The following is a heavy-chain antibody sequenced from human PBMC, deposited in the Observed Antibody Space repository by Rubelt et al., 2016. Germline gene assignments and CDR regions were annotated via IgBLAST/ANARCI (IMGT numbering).Heavy chain of an antibody. V-gene: IGHV3-48*04. CDR1: GFTFSSYS. D-gene: IGHD5-12*01. CDR3: ARDLGSGYDPYYYGMDV. J-gene: IGHJ6*02. CDR2: ISSSSSTT. Sequence: EVQLVESGGGLVQPGGSLRLSCAASGFTFSSYSMNWVRQAPGKGLEWVSYISSSSSTTYYADSVKGRFTISRDNAKNSLYLQMNSLRAEDTAVYYCARDLGSGYDPYYYGMDVWGQGTTVTVSS.